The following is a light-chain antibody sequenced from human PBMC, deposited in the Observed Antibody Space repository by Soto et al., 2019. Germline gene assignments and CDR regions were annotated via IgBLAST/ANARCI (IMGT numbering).Light chain of an antibody. J-gene: IGKJ5*01. CDR1: QSISSY. Sequence: DIQMTQSPSSLSASVGGRVTITCRASQSISSYFAWYQQKPGKAPKLLIYAASSLQSGVPSRFSGSGSGTDFTLTISSLQPEDVATYYCQQSYSTPRTLGQGTRLEIK. CDR2: AAS. CDR3: QQSYSTPRT. V-gene: IGKV1-39*01.